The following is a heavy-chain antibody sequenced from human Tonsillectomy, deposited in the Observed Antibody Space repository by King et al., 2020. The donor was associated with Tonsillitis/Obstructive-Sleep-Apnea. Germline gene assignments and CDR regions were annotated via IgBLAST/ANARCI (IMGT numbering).Heavy chain of an antibody. V-gene: IGHV3-49*04. Sequence: VQLVESGGGLVQPGRSLRLSCTASGFTFGDYAMSWVRQAPGKGLEWVGFIRSKAYGGTTEYAASVKGRFTISRDDSKSIAYLQMNSLKTEDTAVYYCTRDFSLYDFWSGYYESNAFDIWGQGTMVTVSS. CDR3: TRDFSLYDFWSGYYESNAFDI. D-gene: IGHD3-3*01. CDR1: GFTFGDYA. CDR2: IRSKAYGGTT. J-gene: IGHJ3*02.